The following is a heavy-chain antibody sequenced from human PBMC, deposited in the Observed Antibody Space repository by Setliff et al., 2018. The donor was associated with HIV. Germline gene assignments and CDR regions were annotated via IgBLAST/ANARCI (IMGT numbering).Heavy chain of an antibody. D-gene: IGHD3-3*01. V-gene: IGHV1-69*02. CDR2: IIPILGVA. CDR1: RSTFNSHT. CDR3: VRGVQSPPHYSYYYMDV. Sequence: WASVKVSCKASRSTFNSHTINWVRQAPGQGLDRMGRIIPILGVANYAQRFQGKVTITADKSTSTAYMELTSLRFDDTAMYYCVRGVQSPPHYSYYYMDVWGEGTMVTVSS. J-gene: IGHJ6*03.